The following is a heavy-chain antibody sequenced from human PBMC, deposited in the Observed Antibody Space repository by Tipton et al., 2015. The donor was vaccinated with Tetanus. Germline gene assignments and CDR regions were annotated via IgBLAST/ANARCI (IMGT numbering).Heavy chain of an antibody. J-gene: IGHJ5*02. CDR2: ISPFNENV. V-gene: IGHV1-18*01. CDR1: GYTFTHYG. CDR3: ARGRGLGPHEYFEH. Sequence: VQLVQSGAEVKQPGASVKVSCKASGYTFTHYGVNWVRQAPGQGLEWMGWISPFNENVNHAEKFKGRLTMTTDRSTATVYMDLRGLRSDDTAVYYCARGRGLGPHEYFEHWGQGTLVTVSS. D-gene: IGHD3/OR15-3a*01.